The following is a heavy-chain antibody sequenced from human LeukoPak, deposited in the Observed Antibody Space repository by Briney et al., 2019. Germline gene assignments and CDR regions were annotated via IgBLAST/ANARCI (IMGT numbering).Heavy chain of an antibody. Sequence: QSGGSPRLSCAASGFTFSSYSMNWVRQAPGKGLEWVPYISSSSSTIYYADSVKGRFTISRDNAKNSLYLQMNSLRAEDTAVYYCARHLTTGPAPYDYWGQGTLVTVSS. J-gene: IGHJ4*02. CDR1: GFTFSSYS. CDR3: ARHLTTGPAPYDY. CDR2: ISSSSSTI. V-gene: IGHV3-48*01. D-gene: IGHD3-9*01.